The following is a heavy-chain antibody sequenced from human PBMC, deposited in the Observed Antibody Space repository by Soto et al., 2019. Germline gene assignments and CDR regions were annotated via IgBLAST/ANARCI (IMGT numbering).Heavy chain of an antibody. CDR2: ISGSGGST. CDR1: GFTFSSYA. D-gene: IGHD2-15*01. CDR3: AKARYCSGGSCYSLFGRHYGMDV. V-gene: IGHV3-23*01. Sequence: GGSLRLSCAASGFTFSSYAMSWVRQAPGKGLEWVSAISGSGGSTYYADSVKGRFTISRDNSKNTLYLQMNSLRAEDTAVYYCAKARYCSGGSCYSLFGRHYGMDVWGQGTTVTVSS. J-gene: IGHJ6*02.